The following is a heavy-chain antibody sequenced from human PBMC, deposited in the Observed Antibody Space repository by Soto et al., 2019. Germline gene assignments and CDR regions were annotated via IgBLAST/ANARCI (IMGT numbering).Heavy chain of an antibody. V-gene: IGHV3-7*01. CDR3: SRSLNF. CDR2: MKEDGSQT. CDR1: GFPFSSSW. J-gene: IGHJ4*02. Sequence: HPGGSLRLSCSASGFPFSSSWMDWVRQAPGKGLEWVANMKEDGSQTYYVDSVKGRFTVSRDNAENSVFLQMNSLRVEDTAVYYCSRSLNFWGQGTQVTVSS. D-gene: IGHD1-1*01.